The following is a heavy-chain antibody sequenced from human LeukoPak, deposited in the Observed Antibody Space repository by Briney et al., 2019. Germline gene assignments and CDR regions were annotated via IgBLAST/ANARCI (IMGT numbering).Heavy chain of an antibody. J-gene: IGHJ4*02. CDR1: GYTFTSYY. D-gene: IGHD5-18*01. Sequence: ASVKVSCKASGYTFTSYYMHWVRQAPGQGLEWMGIINPSGGSTNYAQKFQGRVTMTRDTSTSTVYMELSSLRFEDTAMYYCARVRYSYGLPYFDYWGQGTLVTVSS. V-gene: IGHV1-46*01. CDR2: INPSGGST. CDR3: ARVRYSYGLPYFDY.